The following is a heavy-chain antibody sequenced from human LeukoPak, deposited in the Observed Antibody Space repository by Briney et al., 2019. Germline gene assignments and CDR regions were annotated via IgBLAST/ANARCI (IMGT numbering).Heavy chain of an antibody. J-gene: IGHJ4*02. Sequence: GESLKISCKVSGYSFASYRIGWVRQMPGKGLEWMGFIYPGDSETKNSPSFQGQVTMSADKSISTAYLQWSSLKASDTAIYYCARLGLGSGSSCDYWGQGTLVIVSS. V-gene: IGHV5-51*01. CDR3: ARLGLGSGSSCDY. D-gene: IGHD3-10*01. CDR2: IYPGDSET. CDR1: GYSFASYR.